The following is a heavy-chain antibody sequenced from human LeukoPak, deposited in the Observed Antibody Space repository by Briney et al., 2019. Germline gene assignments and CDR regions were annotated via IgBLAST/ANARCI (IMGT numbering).Heavy chain of an antibody. J-gene: IGHJ4*02. D-gene: IGHD3-22*01. Sequence: GSLRLSCAASGFTFSSYAMHWVRQAPGKGLEWVAVISYDGSNKYYADSVEGRFTISRDNPRNTLYLQMNSLRDEDTAVYYCAIMHGYYDGSGYWVQWGQGTLVTVSS. V-gene: IGHV3-30*04. CDR2: ISYDGSNK. CDR3: AIMHGYYDGSGYWVQ. CDR1: GFTFSSYA.